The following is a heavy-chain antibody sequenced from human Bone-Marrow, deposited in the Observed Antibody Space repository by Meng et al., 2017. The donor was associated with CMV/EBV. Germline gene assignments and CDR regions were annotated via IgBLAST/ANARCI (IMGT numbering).Heavy chain of an antibody. J-gene: IGHJ6*02. CDR1: GYTFTSYD. Sequence: SVKVSCKASGYTFTSYDINWVRQAPGQGLEWMGGIIPIFGTANYAQKFQGRVTITTDESTSTAYMELSSLRSEDTAVYYCARGFPAQDIVVVPAARGYYYGMDVWGQGTTVTVSS. CDR2: IIPIFGTA. V-gene: IGHV1-69*05. D-gene: IGHD2-2*01. CDR3: ARGFPAQDIVVVPAARGYYYGMDV.